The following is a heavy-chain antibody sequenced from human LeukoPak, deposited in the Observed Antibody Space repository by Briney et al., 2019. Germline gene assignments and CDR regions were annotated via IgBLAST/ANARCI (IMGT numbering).Heavy chain of an antibody. J-gene: IGHJ4*02. Sequence: EGSLRLSCAASGFTVSSNYMSWVRQAPGKGLEWVSVIYSGGSTYYADSVKGRFTISRDNSKNTLYLQMNSLRAEDTAVYYCARGSMATITTLDYWGQGTLVTVSS. V-gene: IGHV3-53*01. D-gene: IGHD5-24*01. CDR2: IYSGGST. CDR3: ARGSMATITTLDY. CDR1: GFTVSSNY.